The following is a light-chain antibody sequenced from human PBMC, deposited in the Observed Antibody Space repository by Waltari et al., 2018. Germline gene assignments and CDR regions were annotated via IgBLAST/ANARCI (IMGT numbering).Light chain of an antibody. Sequence: QSVLTQPPSVSGAPGQRVTISCTRSSSNIGAGYDVHWYQQLPGTAPKLLIYGNTNRPSGVPDRFSGSKCGTSASLAISGRQAEDEADYYCQSYDSSLSGSVFGGGTKLTVL. CDR2: GNT. V-gene: IGLV1-40*01. J-gene: IGLJ3*02. CDR1: SSNIGAGYD. CDR3: QSYDSSLSGSV.